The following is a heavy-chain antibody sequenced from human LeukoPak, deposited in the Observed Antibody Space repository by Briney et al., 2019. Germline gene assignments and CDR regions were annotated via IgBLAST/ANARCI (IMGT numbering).Heavy chain of an antibody. CDR3: VRHVNIGFDH. D-gene: IGHD2/OR15-2a*01. Sequence: SQTLSLTCAISGDSVSNNSAARNWIRQSPSRGLEWLGRTYYRSMWYNDYAVSVKSRITINPDTSKNQFSLQLNSVTPEDTAVYYCVRHVNIGFDHWGQGTLVTVPS. J-gene: IGHJ4*02. V-gene: IGHV6-1*01. CDR1: GDSVSNNSAA. CDR2: TYYRSMWYN.